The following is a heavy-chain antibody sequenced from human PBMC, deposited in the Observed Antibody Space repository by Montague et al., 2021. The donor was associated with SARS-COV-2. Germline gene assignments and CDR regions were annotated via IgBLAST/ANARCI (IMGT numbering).Heavy chain of an antibody. J-gene: IGHJ5*02. CDR2: IYYSGST. CDR3: AGLEAGDCSGGSCYSSWFDP. Sequence: SETLSLTCTVSGGSISSYYWSWIRQPPGKGLEWIGYIYYSGSTNYNPSLKSRVTISVDTSKNQFSLKLSSVTAADTAVYYCAGLEAGDCSGGSCYSSWFDPGAREPWSPSPQ. V-gene: IGHV4-59*08. D-gene: IGHD2-15*01. CDR1: GGSISSYY.